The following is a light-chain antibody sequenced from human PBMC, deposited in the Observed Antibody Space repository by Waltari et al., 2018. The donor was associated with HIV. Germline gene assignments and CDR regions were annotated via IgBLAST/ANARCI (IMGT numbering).Light chain of an antibody. J-gene: IGKJ5*01. V-gene: IGKV1-39*01. CDR3: QQSYSTPPIT. CDR2: ASS. CDR1: QSISSY. Sequence: DIQMTQSPSSLSASVGDRVTITCRASQSISSYLNWYQQKPGKAPKLLNYASSSLQSGVPSRFSGSGSGTDFTFTISSLQPEDFATYYCQQSYSTPPITLGQGTRLEIK.